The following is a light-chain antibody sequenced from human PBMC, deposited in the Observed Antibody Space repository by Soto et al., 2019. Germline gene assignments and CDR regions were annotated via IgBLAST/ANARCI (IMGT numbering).Light chain of an antibody. CDR1: QSVSSN. V-gene: IGKV3-15*01. CDR3: QQYNNWPPGVT. J-gene: IGKJ4*01. Sequence: IVLTQSPGTLSLSPGERATLSCRASQSVSSNLAWYQQKPGQAPRLLIYGASTRATGIPARFSGSGSGTEFTLTISSLQSEDFAVYYCQQYNNWPPGVTFGGGTKGDIK. CDR2: GAS.